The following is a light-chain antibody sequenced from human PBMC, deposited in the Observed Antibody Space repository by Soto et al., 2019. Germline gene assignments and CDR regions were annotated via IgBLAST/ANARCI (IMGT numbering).Light chain of an antibody. CDR3: QQYSNWPPGT. CDR2: GAS. V-gene: IGKV3-15*01. J-gene: IGKJ1*01. CDR1: QSVGSN. Sequence: EIVMTQSPATLSVSPGERATLSCRASQSVGSNLAWYQQKPGQAPRLLSYGASTRATGIPARFSGSGSGTEFTLTISSLQSEDFAVYYCQQYSNWPPGTFGQGTKVEIK.